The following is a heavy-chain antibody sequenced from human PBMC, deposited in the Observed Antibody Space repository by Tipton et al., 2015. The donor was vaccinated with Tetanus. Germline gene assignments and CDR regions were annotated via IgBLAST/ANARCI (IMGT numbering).Heavy chain of an antibody. D-gene: IGHD5-24*01. CDR3: ARHIQGGPDGSYYYYGMDV. J-gene: IGHJ6*02. V-gene: IGHV4-39*01. CDR1: GGSISSSSYY. Sequence: LRLSCTVSGGSISSSSYYWGWIRQPPGKGLEWIGSIYYSGSTYYNPSLKSRVTISVDTSKNQFSLKLSSVTAADTAVYYCARHIQGGPDGSYYYYGMDVWGQGTTVTVSS. CDR2: IYYSGST.